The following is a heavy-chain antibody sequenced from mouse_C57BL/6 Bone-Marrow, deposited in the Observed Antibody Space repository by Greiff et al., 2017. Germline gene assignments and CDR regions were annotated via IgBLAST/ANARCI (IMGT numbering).Heavy chain of an antibody. CDR3: ARGGYDVMDY. CDR1: GYTFTSYW. V-gene: IGHV1-50*01. Sequence: QVQLQQPGAELVKPGASVKLSCKASGYTFTSYWMQWVKQRPGQGLEWIGEIDPSDSYTNYNQKFKGKATLTVDTSSSTAYMQLSSLTSEDSAVYYCARGGYDVMDYWGQGTSVTVSS. D-gene: IGHD2-2*01. J-gene: IGHJ4*01. CDR2: IDPSDSYT.